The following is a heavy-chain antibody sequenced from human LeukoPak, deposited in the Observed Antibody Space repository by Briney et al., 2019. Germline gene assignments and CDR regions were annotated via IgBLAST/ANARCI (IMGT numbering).Heavy chain of an antibody. CDR1: GYTFTSYG. J-gene: IGHJ4*02. V-gene: IGHV1-18*01. CDR2: ISAYNGNT. Sequence: ASVKVSCKASGYTFTSYGISWVRQAPGQGLEWMGWISAYNGNTNYAQKLQGRVTMTTDTSTSTAYMELSSLRSEDTAVYYCARDAEYYYDSSGYLSYFDYWGQGTLVTVSS. D-gene: IGHD3-22*01. CDR3: ARDAEYYYDSSGYLSYFDY.